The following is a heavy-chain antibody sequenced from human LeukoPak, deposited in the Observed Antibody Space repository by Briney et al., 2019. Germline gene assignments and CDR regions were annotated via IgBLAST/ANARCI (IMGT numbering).Heavy chain of an antibody. V-gene: IGHV4-34*01. Sequence: SETLSLTCAVYGGSFSGFYWTWIRQPPGKGLEWIGEINHSGSGSTNYNPSLKRRVTISVDTSKNQLSLKLSSLTAADSAVYYCASIGDGAKDYWGQGTLVTVSS. CDR2: INHSGSGST. D-gene: IGHD4/OR15-4a*01. CDR3: ASIGDGAKDY. CDR1: GGSFSGFY. J-gene: IGHJ4*02.